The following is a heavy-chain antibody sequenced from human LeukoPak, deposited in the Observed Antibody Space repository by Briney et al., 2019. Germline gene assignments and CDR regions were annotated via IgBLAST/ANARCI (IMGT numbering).Heavy chain of an antibody. V-gene: IGHV3-66*01. J-gene: IGHJ3*02. CDR3: ARDSGVLLWFGETKDAFDI. D-gene: IGHD3-10*01. CDR1: GFTVSSNY. Sequence: GGSLRLSCPASGFTVSSNYMSWVRQAPGKGLEWVSVIYSGGSTYYADSVKARFTISRDNSKNTLYLQMNSLRAEDTAVYHCARDSGVLLWFGETKDAFDIWGQGTMVTVSS. CDR2: IYSGGST.